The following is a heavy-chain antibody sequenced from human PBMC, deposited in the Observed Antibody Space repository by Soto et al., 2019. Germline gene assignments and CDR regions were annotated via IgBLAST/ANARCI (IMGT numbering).Heavy chain of an antibody. D-gene: IGHD6-19*01. J-gene: IGHJ4*02. CDR1: MFTFSDYG. V-gene: IGHV3-23*01. CDR3: AKENSGFEK. Sequence: GGSLKLSCAASMFTFSDYGMSWVRQAPGKGLEWVSAISRGGATFFAASVRGRFTTSRDNSKNTLYLQMNSLRAEDTAIYYCAKENSGFEKWGPGTLVTVSS. CDR2: ISRGGAT.